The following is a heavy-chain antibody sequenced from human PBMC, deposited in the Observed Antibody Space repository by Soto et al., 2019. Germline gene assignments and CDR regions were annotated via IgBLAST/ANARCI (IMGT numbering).Heavy chain of an antibody. CDR2: VNHNGRN. CDR3: ARGGSSDWQLAFDF. CDR1: VGSLSCYF. Sequence: GSLALTCDVYVGSLSCYFWNWIRQTPGKGLEWIGKVNHNGRNNYNPSLKSRVTISLDMSKKQISLKLTSVTAADTAVYYCARGGSSDWQLAFDFWGQGTVVTVSS. J-gene: IGHJ3*01. D-gene: IGHD6-19*01. V-gene: IGHV4-34*01.